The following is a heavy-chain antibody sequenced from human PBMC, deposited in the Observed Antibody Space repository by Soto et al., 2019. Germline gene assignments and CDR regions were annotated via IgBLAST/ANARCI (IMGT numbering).Heavy chain of an antibody. CDR3: ARVGRAYYYYYGMDV. CDR2: ISYDGSNK. J-gene: IGHJ6*02. V-gene: IGHV3-30-3*01. CDR1: GFTFSSYA. Sequence: PGGSLRLSCAASGFTFSSYAMHWVRQAPGKGLEWVAVISYDGSNKYYADSVKGRFTISRDNSKNTLYLQMNSLRAEDTAVYYCARVGRAYYYYYGMDVWGQGTTVTVSS.